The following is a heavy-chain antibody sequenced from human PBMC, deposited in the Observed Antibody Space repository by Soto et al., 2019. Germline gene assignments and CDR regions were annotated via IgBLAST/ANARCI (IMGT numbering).Heavy chain of an antibody. CDR1: GGSISSGGYY. J-gene: IGHJ3*02. CDR3: ARSRDSSSWFGAFDI. D-gene: IGHD6-13*01. V-gene: IGHV4-31*03. Sequence: QVQLQESGPGLVKPSQTLSLTCTVSGGSISSGGYYWSWIRQHPGKGLEWIGYIYYSGSTYYNPSLKSRVTISVDPSKNQFSLKLSSVTAADTAVYYCARSRDSSSWFGAFDIWGQGTMVTVSS. CDR2: IYYSGST.